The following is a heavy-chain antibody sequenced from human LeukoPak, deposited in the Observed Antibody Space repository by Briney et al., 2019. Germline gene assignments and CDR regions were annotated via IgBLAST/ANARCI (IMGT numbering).Heavy chain of an antibody. J-gene: IGHJ4*02. Sequence: GGSLRLSCAASGFTFSSNWMHWVRQGPGKGLVWVSRINSDGSGTSYADSVKGRFTISRDNAKNSLYLQMNSLRAEDTAVYYCARNGIAVAGVSQFDYWGQGTLVTVSS. CDR1: GFTFSSNW. CDR3: ARNGIAVAGVSQFDY. V-gene: IGHV3-74*01. CDR2: INSDGSGT. D-gene: IGHD6-19*01.